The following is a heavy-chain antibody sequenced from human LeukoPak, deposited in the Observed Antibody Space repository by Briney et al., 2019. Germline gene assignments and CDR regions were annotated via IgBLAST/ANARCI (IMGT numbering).Heavy chain of an antibody. V-gene: IGHV3-30*18. CDR3: AKDSSSGSSYYFHGMDV. CDR2: TSYDGGNT. D-gene: IGHD3-10*01. Sequence: GGSLRLSCAASGFMFSAYGMHWVRQAPGKGLEWLAVTSYDGGNTYYAASVKGRFTISRDNSNNTLDLQMNSLRAEDTAVYYCAKDSSSGSSYYFHGMDVWGQGTTVIVSS. J-gene: IGHJ6*02. CDR1: GFMFSAYG.